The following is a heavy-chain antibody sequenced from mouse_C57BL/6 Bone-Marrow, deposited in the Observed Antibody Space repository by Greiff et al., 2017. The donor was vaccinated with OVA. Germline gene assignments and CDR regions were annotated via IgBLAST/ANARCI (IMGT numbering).Heavy chain of an antibody. D-gene: IGHD1-1*01. V-gene: IGHV1-82*01. CDR1: GYAFSSSW. CDR2: IYPGDGDT. CDR3: ARQLRIWYFDV. Sequence: VQLQQSGPELVKPGASVKISCKASGYAFSSSWMNWVKQRPGKGLEWIGRIYPGDGDTNYNGKFKGKATLTADKSSSTAYMQLSRLTSEDSAVYFCARQLRIWYFDVWGTGTTVTVSS. J-gene: IGHJ1*03.